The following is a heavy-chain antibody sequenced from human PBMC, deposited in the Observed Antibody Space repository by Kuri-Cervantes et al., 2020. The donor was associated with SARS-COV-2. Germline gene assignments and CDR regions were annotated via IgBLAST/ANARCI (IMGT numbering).Heavy chain of an antibody. J-gene: IGHJ4*02. V-gene: IGHV3-7*03. D-gene: IGHD1-26*01. CDR3: ARNPLVGATDVYLFDY. CDR1: GFTFSSYW. Sequence: GGSLRLSCAASGFTFSSYWMSWVHQAPGKGLEWVANIKQDGSEKYYVDSVKGRFTISKDTSKNQVVLTMTNMDPVDTATYYCARNPLVGATDVYLFDYWGQGTLVTVSS. CDR2: IKQDGSEK.